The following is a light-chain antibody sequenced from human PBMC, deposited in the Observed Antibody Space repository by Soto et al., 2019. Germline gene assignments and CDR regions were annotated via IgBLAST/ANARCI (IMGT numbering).Light chain of an antibody. CDR1: QALSNY. V-gene: IGKV1-9*01. CDR2: SAS. Sequence: DIQLTQSPSFLSASVGDTVTITCRASQALSNYLAWYQQKPGKAPDLLIYSASTLQSGVPSRFSGSGSETEFSLTIRALQPEDFATYYCQQLSRYPLTFGGGTKV. CDR3: QQLSRYPLT. J-gene: IGKJ4*01.